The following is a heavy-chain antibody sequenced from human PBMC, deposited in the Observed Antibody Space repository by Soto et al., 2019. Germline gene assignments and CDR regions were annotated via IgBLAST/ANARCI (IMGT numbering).Heavy chain of an antibody. J-gene: IGHJ4*02. CDR2: IIPIFGTA. V-gene: IGHV1-69*01. Sequence: QVQLVQSGAEVRKPGSSVKVSCKASGGTFSRHAISWVRQAPGQGLEWMGGIIPIFGTANHAKKFQGRVTIIADESTSTVYMEFSSLRSEDTAMDYCARGWGYDSNDYYYAYWGQGTLVIVSS. D-gene: IGHD3-22*01. CDR1: GGTFSRHA. CDR3: ARGWGYDSNDYYYAY.